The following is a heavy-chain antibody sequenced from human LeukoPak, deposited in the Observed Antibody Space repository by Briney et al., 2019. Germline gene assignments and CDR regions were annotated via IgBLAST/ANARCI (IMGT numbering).Heavy chain of an antibody. CDR3: AKRTKPGLPYYYYMDV. Sequence: GGSLRLSCAASGFTFSSYAMSWVRQAPGKGLEWVSAISGSGGSTYYADSVKGRFTISRDNSKNTLYLQMNSLRAEDTAVYYCAKRTKPGLPYYYYMDVWGKGTTVTVSS. CDR2: ISGSGGST. CDR1: GFTFSSYA. J-gene: IGHJ6*03. V-gene: IGHV3-23*01. D-gene: IGHD1-7*01.